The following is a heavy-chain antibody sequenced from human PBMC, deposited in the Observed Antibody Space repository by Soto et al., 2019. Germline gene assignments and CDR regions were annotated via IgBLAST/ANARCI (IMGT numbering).Heavy chain of an antibody. V-gene: IGHV4-34*01. J-gene: IGHJ6*02. CDR1: GGSFSGYY. CDR2: INHSGST. CDR3: ARDSIVATKSYYYYGMDV. D-gene: IGHD5-12*01. Sequence: PSETLSLTCAVYGGSFSGYYWRWIRQPPGKGLEWIGEINHSGSTNYNPSLKSRVTISVDTSKNQFSLKLSSVTAADTAVYYCARDSIVATKSYYYYGMDVWGQGTTVTVSS.